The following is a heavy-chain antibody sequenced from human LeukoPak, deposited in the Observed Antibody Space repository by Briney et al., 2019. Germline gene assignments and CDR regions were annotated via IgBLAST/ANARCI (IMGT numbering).Heavy chain of an antibody. CDR1: GGSIGSYY. D-gene: IGHD3-9*01. Sequence: SETLSLTCNISGGSIGSYYWSWIRQSPGMGLEWIGYIYYSGSANYNPSLKSRVTISVDTSKNQFSLKLSSVTAADTAVYYCARDPSHHGDFDYDILTGYYHYFDYWGQGTLVTVPS. CDR2: IYYSGSA. V-gene: IGHV4-59*01. J-gene: IGHJ4*02. CDR3: ARDPSHHGDFDYDILTGYYHYFDY.